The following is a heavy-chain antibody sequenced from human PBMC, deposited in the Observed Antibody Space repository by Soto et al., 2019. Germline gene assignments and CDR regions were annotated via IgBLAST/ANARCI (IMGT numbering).Heavy chain of an antibody. V-gene: IGHV4-31*03. CDR3: ARGRVGATTDYFDY. Sequence: PSETLSLTCSVSGGSISRGGYYWSWIRQHPGRGLEWIGYIYYSGNTYYNPSLKSRVTISVDTSKNQFSLKLSAVTAADKAVYYCARGRVGATTDYFDYWGKGTLVTVSS. J-gene: IGHJ4*02. CDR2: IYYSGNT. CDR1: GGSISRGGYY. D-gene: IGHD1-26*01.